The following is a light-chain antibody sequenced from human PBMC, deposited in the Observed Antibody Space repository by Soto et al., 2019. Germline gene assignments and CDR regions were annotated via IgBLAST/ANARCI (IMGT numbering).Light chain of an antibody. Sequence: DIQMTQSPSSLSASVGDRVTITCRASQGISNYLAWYQQKPGKVPKLLIYAASTLQSGVPSRFSGSGSGTDFTLTISSLQTEGVATYYCEKYNSAPWTFGQGTKVEIK. CDR3: EKYNSAPWT. CDR1: QGISNY. V-gene: IGKV1-27*01. J-gene: IGKJ1*01. CDR2: AAS.